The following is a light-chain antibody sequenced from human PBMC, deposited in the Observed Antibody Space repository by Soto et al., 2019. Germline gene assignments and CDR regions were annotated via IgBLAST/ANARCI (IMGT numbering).Light chain of an antibody. CDR2: GAS. V-gene: IGKV3-15*01. CDR3: QQYNNWPRT. J-gene: IGKJ1*01. Sequence: EIVMTQSPATLSVSPGERATLSCRASQSVSSNLAWYQQKPGKAPRLLIYGASTRATGIPARFSGSGSGTEFTLTISSLQSEDFAFYYCQQYNNWPRTFGQGTKV. CDR1: QSVSSN.